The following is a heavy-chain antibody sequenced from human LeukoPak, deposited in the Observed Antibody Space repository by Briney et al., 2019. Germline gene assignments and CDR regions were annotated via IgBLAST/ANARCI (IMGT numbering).Heavy chain of an antibody. CDR1: GFTFSSYA. J-gene: IGHJ4*02. CDR3: VSGLLRYSIDY. D-gene: IGHD3-9*01. V-gene: IGHV3-64D*06. CDR2: ISSNGGST. Sequence: GGYLRFSCSASGFTFSSYAMHWVRQAPGKGLEYVSAISSNGGSTYYADSVKGRFTISRDNSKNTLYLQMSSLRAEDTAVYYCVSGLLRYSIDYWGQGTLVTVSS.